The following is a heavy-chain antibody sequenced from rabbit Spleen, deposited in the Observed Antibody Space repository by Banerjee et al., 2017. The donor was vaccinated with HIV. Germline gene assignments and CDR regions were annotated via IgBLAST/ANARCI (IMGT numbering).Heavy chain of an antibody. CDR2: IYAGSSSSI. D-gene: IGHD6-1*01. J-gene: IGHJ4*01. V-gene: IGHV1S45*01. CDR3: ARSDGYPYYFNL. CDR1: GFSFSSSYW. Sequence: EESGGDLVKPEGSLTLTCTASGFSFSSSYWACWVRQAPGKGLEWIACIYAGSSSSIYYASWAKGRFTISKTSSTTVTLQMTSLTAADTATYFCARSDGYPYYFNLWGPGTLVTVS.